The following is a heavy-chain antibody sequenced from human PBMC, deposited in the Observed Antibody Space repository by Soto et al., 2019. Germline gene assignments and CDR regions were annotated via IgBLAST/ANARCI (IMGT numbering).Heavy chain of an antibody. V-gene: IGHV3-64D*08. Sequence: GGSLRLSCSASGFTFSSYAMHWVRQAPGKGLEYVSAISSNGGSTYYADSVKGRFTISRDNSKNPLYLQMSSLRAEDTAVYYCVKEVRGCSSTSCSNWFDPWGQGTLVTVSS. J-gene: IGHJ5*02. CDR3: VKEVRGCSSTSCSNWFDP. D-gene: IGHD2-2*01. CDR1: GFTFSSYA. CDR2: ISSNGGST.